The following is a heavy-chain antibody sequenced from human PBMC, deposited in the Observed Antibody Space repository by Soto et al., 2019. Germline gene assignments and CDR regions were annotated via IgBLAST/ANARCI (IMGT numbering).Heavy chain of an antibody. V-gene: IGHV1-69*01. Sequence: QVQLVQSGAEVKKPGSSVKVSCKASGGTFSSYAISWVRQAPGQGLEWMGGIIPIFGTANYAQKFQGRVTITADESTSTAYMELSSLRSEDTAVYYCARTERSWELHNDYYYYDGMDVWGQGTTVTVSS. CDR1: GGTFSSYA. D-gene: IGHD1-26*01. CDR3: ARTERSWELHNDYYYYDGMDV. J-gene: IGHJ6*02. CDR2: IIPIFGTA.